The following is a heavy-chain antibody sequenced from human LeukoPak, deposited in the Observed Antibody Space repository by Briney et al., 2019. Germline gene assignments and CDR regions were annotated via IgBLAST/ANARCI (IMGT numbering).Heavy chain of an antibody. CDR2: FKSKTDGGTT. V-gene: IGHV3-15*01. J-gene: IGHJ4*02. D-gene: IGHD1-26*01. CDR1: GFTFSNAW. Sequence: GGSLRLSCAASGFTFSNAWMSWIRQAPGKGLEWVGRFKSKTDGGTTDYAAPVKGRFTISRDDSKNTTYLQMNSLKTEDTAVYYCTTAVGAPYWGQGTLVTVSS. CDR3: TTAVGAPY.